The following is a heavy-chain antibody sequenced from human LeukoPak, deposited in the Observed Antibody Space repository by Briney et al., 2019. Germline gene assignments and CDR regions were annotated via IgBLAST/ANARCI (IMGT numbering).Heavy chain of an antibody. CDR3: AASPGYRGDYFDY. V-gene: IGHV1-24*01. J-gene: IGHJ4*02. D-gene: IGHD5-24*01. Sequence: GSVKVSCKVSGYTLTELSIHWVRQAPGKGLEWMGGFDPGDDETAYAQKFQGRVTVTEDTSTDTAYMELSSLRSEDTAVYYCAASPGYRGDYFDYWGQGTLVTVSS. CDR2: FDPGDDET. CDR1: GYTLTELS.